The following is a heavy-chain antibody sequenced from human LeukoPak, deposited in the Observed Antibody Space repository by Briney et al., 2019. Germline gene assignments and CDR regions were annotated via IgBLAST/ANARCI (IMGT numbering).Heavy chain of an antibody. CDR2: ISAYNGNT. CDR1: GYTFTSYG. J-gene: IGHJ4*02. V-gene: IGHV1-18*01. D-gene: IGHD3-9*01. CDR3: ARVRADYDILTGYSPHFDY. Sequence: ASVKVSCKASGYTFTSYGISWVRQAPGQGLEWMGWISAYNGNTNYAQKLQGRVTMTTDTSTSTAYMELRSLRSDDTAVYYCARVRADYDILTGYSPHFDYWGQGTLVTVSS.